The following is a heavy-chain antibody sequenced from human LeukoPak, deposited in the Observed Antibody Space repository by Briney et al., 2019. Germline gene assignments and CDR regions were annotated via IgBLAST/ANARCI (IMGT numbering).Heavy chain of an antibody. Sequence: PGRSLRLSCAASGFTFSSCGMHWVRQAPGKGLEWVAIISHDGTNKYYADSVKGRFTISRDNSKNTLYLQMNSLRVEDTAVYYCAKDRGDYRVRYFFDYWGQGTLVTVSS. CDR1: GFTFSSCG. J-gene: IGHJ4*02. CDR3: AKDRGDYRVRYFFDY. V-gene: IGHV3-30*18. D-gene: IGHD2-21*02. CDR2: ISHDGTNK.